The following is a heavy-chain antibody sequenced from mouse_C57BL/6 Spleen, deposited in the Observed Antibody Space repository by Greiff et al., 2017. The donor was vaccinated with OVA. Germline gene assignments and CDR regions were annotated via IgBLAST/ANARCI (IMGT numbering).Heavy chain of an antibody. J-gene: IGHJ2*01. CDR3: ARESTTVCIDY. D-gene: IGHD1-1*01. CDR1: GYNFTSYW. Sequence: QVQLQQPGAELVKPGASVKMSCKASGYNFTSYWMHWVKQRPGQGLEWIGMIHPNSGSTNYNEKFKSKATLTVDKSSSTAYMQLSSLTSEDSAVYYCARESTTVCIDYWGQGTTLTVSS. CDR2: IHPNSGST. V-gene: IGHV1-64*01.